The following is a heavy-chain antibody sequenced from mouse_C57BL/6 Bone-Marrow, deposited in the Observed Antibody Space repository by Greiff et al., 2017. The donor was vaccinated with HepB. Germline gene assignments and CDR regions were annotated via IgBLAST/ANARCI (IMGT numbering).Heavy chain of an antibody. J-gene: IGHJ2*01. Sequence: VQLQQPGAELVMPGASVKLSCKASGYTFTSYWMHWVKQRPGQGLEWIGEIDPSDSYTNYNQKFKDKSTLTVDKSSSTAYMQLSSLTSEDSAVYYCARSPLHYWGQGTTLTVSS. V-gene: IGHV1-69*01. CDR1: GYTFTSYW. CDR2: IDPSDSYT. CDR3: ARSPLHY.